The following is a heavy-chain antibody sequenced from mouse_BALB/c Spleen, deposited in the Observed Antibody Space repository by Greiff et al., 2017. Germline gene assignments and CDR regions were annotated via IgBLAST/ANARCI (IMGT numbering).Heavy chain of an antibody. V-gene: IGHV2-9*02. D-gene: IGHD2-1*01. CDR3: ARALDGNYPYYAMDY. Sequence: QVQLQQSGPGLVAPSQSLSITCTVSGFSLTSYCVHWVRQPPGKGLEWLGVIWAGGSTNYNSALMSRLSISKDNSKSHVFLKMNSLQTDDTAMYYCARALDGNYPYYAMDYWGQGTTVTVSS. CDR2: IWAGGST. J-gene: IGHJ4*01. CDR1: GFSLTSYC.